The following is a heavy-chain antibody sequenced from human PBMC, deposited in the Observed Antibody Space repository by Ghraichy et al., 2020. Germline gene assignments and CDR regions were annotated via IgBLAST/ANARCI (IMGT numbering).Heavy chain of an antibody. D-gene: IGHD3-10*01. CDR1: GFTFSSYD. CDR3: ARDRRVRGLIDYHYAMDV. Sequence: GGSLRLSCAASGFTFSSYDMNWVRQAPGKGLEWVSYISSSSSTIYYADSVKGRFTISRDNPKNSLYLQINSLRDEDTAVYYCARDRRVRGLIDYHYAMDVWGQGTTVTVSS. CDR2: ISSSSSTI. J-gene: IGHJ6*02. V-gene: IGHV3-48*02.